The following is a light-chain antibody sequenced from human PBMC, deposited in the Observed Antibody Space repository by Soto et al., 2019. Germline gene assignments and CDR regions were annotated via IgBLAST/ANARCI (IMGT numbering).Light chain of an antibody. V-gene: IGKV1-5*03. CDR1: QSIGNW. CDR2: RAS. Sequence: DIQMTQSPSTLSASVGDRVTITCRASQSIGNWLAWYQQKPGKAPNLLIYRASSLESGVPTRFSGSGSGTEFTLTISSLQPDDFATYYYQQYDNYPWTFGQGTKVEIK. J-gene: IGKJ1*01. CDR3: QQYDNYPWT.